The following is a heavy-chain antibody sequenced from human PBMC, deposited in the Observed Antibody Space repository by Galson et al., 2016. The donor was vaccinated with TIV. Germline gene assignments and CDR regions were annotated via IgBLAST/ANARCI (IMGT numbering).Heavy chain of an antibody. Sequence: SLRLSCAASGFTFHSYAMSWVRQAPGKGLEWVSGIGGIGTSPYYAGSVKGRFTISRDNSRNTLYLQMNSLRAEDTALYYCAKDAQWLPAAYFDYWGQGILVTVSS. J-gene: IGHJ4*02. D-gene: IGHD6-19*01. CDR1: GFTFHSYA. CDR2: IGGIGTSP. V-gene: IGHV3-23*01. CDR3: AKDAQWLPAAYFDY.